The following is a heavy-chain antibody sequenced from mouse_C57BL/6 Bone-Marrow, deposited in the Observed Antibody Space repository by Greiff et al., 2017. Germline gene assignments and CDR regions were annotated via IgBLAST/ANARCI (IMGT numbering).Heavy chain of an antibody. D-gene: IGHD4-1*01. CDR2: ISNLAYSI. V-gene: IGHV5-15*01. Sequence: EVQLVESGGGLVQPGGSLKLSCAASGFTFSDYGMAWVRQAPRKGPEWVAFISNLAYSIYYADTVTGRFTISRENAKNTLYLELSSLRSEDTAMYYCARRNWEGLHYYAMDYWGQGTSVTVSS. J-gene: IGHJ4*01. CDR3: ARRNWEGLHYYAMDY. CDR1: GFTFSDYG.